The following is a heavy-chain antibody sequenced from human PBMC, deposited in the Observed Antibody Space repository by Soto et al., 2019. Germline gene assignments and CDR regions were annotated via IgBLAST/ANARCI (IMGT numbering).Heavy chain of an antibody. V-gene: IGHV4-59*01. CDR2: IYYSGST. Sequence: SETLSLPCTVSGGSISSYYCSWIGQPPGKGLEWIGYIYYSGSTNYNPSLKSRVTISVDTSKNQFSLKLSSVTAADTAVYYCARGLYSSSWYGYWGQGTLVTVSS. CDR3: ARGLYSSSWYGY. J-gene: IGHJ4*02. D-gene: IGHD6-13*01. CDR1: GGSISSYY.